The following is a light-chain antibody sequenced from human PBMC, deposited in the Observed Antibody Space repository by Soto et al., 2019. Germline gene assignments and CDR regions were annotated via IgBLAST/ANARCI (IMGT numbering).Light chain of an antibody. J-gene: IGKJ4*01. CDR1: QSVSSN. V-gene: IGKV3-15*01. CDR3: QQYNNWPST. CDR2: GAS. Sequence: EIVLAESPGTLSLSPGERATLSCRASQSVSSNLAWYQQKPGQAPRLLIYGASTRATGIPARFSGSGSGTEFTLTISSLQSEDFAVYYCQQYNNWPSTLGGGTKVDIK.